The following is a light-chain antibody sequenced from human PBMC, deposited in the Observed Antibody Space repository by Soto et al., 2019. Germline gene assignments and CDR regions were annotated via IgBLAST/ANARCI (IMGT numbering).Light chain of an antibody. CDR3: QQYKEWPPWT. J-gene: IGKJ1*01. CDR2: GAS. CDR1: QSVSRK. V-gene: IGKV3-15*01. Sequence: EIVLTQSPGTLSLSPGERATLSCRASQSVSRKLAWYQQTRGQAPRLLMYGASTRATGVPARFSGSGSGTEFTLTISNLQSEEFAVYYCQQYKEWPPWTFGQGTKGDIK.